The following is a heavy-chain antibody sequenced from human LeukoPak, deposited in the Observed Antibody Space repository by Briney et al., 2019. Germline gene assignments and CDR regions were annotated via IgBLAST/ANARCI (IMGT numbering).Heavy chain of an antibody. J-gene: IGHJ4*02. V-gene: IGHV3-7*05. Sequence: QPGGSLRLSCAASGHSLSDYWMSWVRQAPGKGLEWVANIKQDGSEEYYVASVKGRFTLSRDNAKNSLYMQMNSLRAEDTAVYYCAGSSGWARYFDYWGQGTLVTVSS. CDR2: IKQDGSEE. CDR1: GHSLSDYW. CDR3: AGSSGWARYFDY. D-gene: IGHD6-19*01.